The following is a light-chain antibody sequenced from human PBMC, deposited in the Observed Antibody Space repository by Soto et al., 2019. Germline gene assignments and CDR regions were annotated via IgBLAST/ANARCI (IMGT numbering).Light chain of an antibody. CDR2: RNN. J-gene: IGLJ1*01. Sequence: QSVLTQPPSASGTPGQRVTISCSGSSSNIGSNYVYWYQQLPGTAPKLLIYRNNQRPSGVPDRFSGSKSGTSASLAISGLRSEDEADYYCAAWDDRLNGRVFGTGTKLTVL. V-gene: IGLV1-47*01. CDR1: SSNIGSNY. CDR3: AAWDDRLNGRV.